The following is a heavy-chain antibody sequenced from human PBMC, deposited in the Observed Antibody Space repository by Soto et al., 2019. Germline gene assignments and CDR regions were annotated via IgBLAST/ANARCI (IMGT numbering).Heavy chain of an antibody. J-gene: IGHJ5*02. CDR2: IYWNDDK. V-gene: IGHV2-5*01. CDR3: AKSGSSGWYGWFDP. CDR1: GFSLRTSGVG. Sequence: SGPTLVNPTQTLTLTCIFSGFSLRTSGVGVGWIRQPPGKALEWLGFIYWNDDKRYSPSLKSRLTITKDTSKNQVVLTMTNMDPVDTATYYCAKSGSSGWYGWFDPWRQGTLVTVSS. D-gene: IGHD6-19*01.